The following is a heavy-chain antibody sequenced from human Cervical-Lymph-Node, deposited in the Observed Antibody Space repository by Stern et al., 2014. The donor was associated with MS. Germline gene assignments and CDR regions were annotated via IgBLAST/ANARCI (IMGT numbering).Heavy chain of an antibody. CDR3: ARVGVDP. CDR1: GFTFSSYP. D-gene: IGHD3-16*01. Sequence: QVPLVESGGGVVQPGRSLRLSCAASGFTFSSYPLHLVRQAPGKGLEWVEAVSFDGSNEYYADSVKGRFTISRDNSKNTMYLQISSLRPEDTALYYCARVGVDPWGQGTLVTVSS. CDR2: VSFDGSNE. V-gene: IGHV3-30*04. J-gene: IGHJ5*02.